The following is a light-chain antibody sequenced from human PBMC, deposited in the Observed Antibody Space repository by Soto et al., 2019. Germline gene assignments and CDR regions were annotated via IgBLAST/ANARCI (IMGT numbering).Light chain of an antibody. J-gene: IGLJ2*01. CDR2: QDT. CDR3: QAWDSSNVV. V-gene: IGLV3-1*01. Sequence: ELTQPPSVSVSPGQTASITCFGDKLGDKYACWYQQKPGQSPVLLIYQDTKRPSGIPERFSGSKSGNQATLTISGTQAIDEADYYCQAWDSSNVVFGGGTQLTVL. CDR1: KLGDKY.